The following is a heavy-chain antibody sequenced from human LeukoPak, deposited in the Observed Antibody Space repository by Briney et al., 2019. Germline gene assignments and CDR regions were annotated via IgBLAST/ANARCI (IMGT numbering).Heavy chain of an antibody. D-gene: IGHD3-10*01. V-gene: IGHV4-34*01. CDR3: ARGQGGSGSQRNWFDP. Sequence: SETLSLTCAVYGGSFSGYYWSWIRQPPGKGLEWIGEINHSGSTNYNPSLKSRVTISVDTSKNQFSLKLSSVTAADTAVYYCARGQGGSGSQRNWFDPWGQGTLVTVSS. CDR2: INHSGST. CDR1: GGSFSGYY. J-gene: IGHJ5*02.